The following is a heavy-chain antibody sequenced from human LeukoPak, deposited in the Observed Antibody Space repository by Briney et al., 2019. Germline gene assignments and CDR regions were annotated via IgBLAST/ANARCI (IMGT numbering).Heavy chain of an antibody. CDR2: ISAYNGNT. CDR1: GYTFTSYG. CDR3: ARGPGGAAAGAFDY. D-gene: IGHD6-13*01. Sequence: ASVKASCKASGYTFTSYGISWVRQAPGQGLEWMGWISAYNGNTNYAQKLQGRVTMTTDTSTSTAYMELRSMRSDDTAVYYCARGPGGAAAGAFDYWGQGTLVTVSS. V-gene: IGHV1-18*01. J-gene: IGHJ4*02.